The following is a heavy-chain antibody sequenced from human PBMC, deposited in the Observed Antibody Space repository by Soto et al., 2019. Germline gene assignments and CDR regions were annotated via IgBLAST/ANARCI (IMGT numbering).Heavy chain of an antibody. D-gene: IGHD6-19*01. CDR2: ISAYNGNT. V-gene: IGHV1-18*01. Sequence: ASVKVSCKASGYTFTSYGISWVRQAPGQGLEWMGWISAYNGNTNYAQKLQGRVTMTTDTSTSTAYMELRSLRSDDTAAYYCARRQWLVGGYYYGMDVWGQGTTVTVS. CDR1: GYTFTSYG. CDR3: ARRQWLVGGYYYGMDV. J-gene: IGHJ6*02.